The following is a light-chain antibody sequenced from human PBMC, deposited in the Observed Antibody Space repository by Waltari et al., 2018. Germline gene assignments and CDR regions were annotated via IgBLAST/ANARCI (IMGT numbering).Light chain of an antibody. V-gene: IGKV1-39*01. Sequence: DIQMTQSPSSLSASVGDRVTITCRASQTINKYLNWYQKKPGRAPKVLISVISYLHTGVPSRFSGSGYGTDFTLTISSLQPEDFATYYCQQSDSLPLTFGGGTKVEIK. J-gene: IGKJ4*01. CDR1: QTINKY. CDR2: VIS. CDR3: QQSDSLPLT.